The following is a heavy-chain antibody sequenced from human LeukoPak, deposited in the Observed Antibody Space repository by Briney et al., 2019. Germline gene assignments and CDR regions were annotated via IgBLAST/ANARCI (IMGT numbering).Heavy chain of an antibody. J-gene: IGHJ6*02. V-gene: IGHV6-1*01. CDR2: TYYRSKWYN. CDR1: GDSVSSNSAA. CDR3: ARGGIVVVPAAHPYYYYGMDV. Sequence: SQTLSLTCAISGDSVSSNSAAWNWIRQSPSRGLEWLGRTYYRSKWYNDYAVSVKSRITINPDTSKNQFPLQLNSVTPEDTAVYYCARGGIVVVPAAHPYYYYGMDVWGQGTTVTVSS. D-gene: IGHD2-2*01.